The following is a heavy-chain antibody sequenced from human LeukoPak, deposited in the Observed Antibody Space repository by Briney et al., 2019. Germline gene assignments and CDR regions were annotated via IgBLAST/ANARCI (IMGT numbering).Heavy chain of an antibody. CDR3: ARDATQSMMPTDY. Sequence: EASVKVSCEASGYPFTNYYIHWVRQAPGQGLEWMGMINPRGGSTNYAQKFEGRVTMTSDTSTSTVYMELNSLTSDDTAIYFCARDATQSMMPTDYWGQGTLVTVSS. J-gene: IGHJ4*02. D-gene: IGHD2-15*01. CDR2: INPRGGST. V-gene: IGHV1-46*01. CDR1: GYPFTNYY.